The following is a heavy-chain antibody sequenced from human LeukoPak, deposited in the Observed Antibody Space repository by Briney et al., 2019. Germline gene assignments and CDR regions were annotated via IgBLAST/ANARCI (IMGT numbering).Heavy chain of an antibody. Sequence: GGSLRLSCAASGFTFSTYEMNWVRQAPGKGLEWVSYISTRGTTIFYADSVKGRFTISRDNAENTLYMRMNSLRPEDTAVYYCARGYYTSSRIDNWGQGTLVTVSS. CDR3: ARGYYTSSRIDN. CDR1: GFTFSTYE. V-gene: IGHV3-48*03. J-gene: IGHJ4*02. CDR2: ISTRGTTI. D-gene: IGHD2-2*02.